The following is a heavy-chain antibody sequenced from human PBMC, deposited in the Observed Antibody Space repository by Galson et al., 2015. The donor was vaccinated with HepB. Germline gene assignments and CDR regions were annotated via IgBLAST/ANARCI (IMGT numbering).Heavy chain of an antibody. CDR3: ARQELAGKWVTPALVY. D-gene: IGHD1-7*01. CDR1: GGSMNTYF. J-gene: IGHJ4*02. V-gene: IGHV4-59*08. Sequence: ETLSLTCTVSGGSMNTYFWSWIRQPPGKGLEWIGSIYYSGSTNYNPSLQSRVTISVDTSKNLFSLKLSSVTAADTAVYYCARQELAGKWVTPALVYWGQGTLVTVFS. CDR2: IYYSGST.